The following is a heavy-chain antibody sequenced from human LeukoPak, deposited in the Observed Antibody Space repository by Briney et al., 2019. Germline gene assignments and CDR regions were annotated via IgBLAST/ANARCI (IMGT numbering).Heavy chain of an antibody. CDR2: INPSGGST. CDR3: ARDGNNNWFDP. CDR1: GYTFTIYY. D-gene: IGHD4-23*01. J-gene: IGHJ5*02. V-gene: IGHV1-46*01. Sequence: ASVTVSCKASGYTFTIYYMHWVRQAPGQGLEWMGIINPSGGSTSYAQKFQGRVTMTRDTSTSTVYMELSSLRSEDTAVYYCARDGNNNWFDPWGQGTLVTVSS.